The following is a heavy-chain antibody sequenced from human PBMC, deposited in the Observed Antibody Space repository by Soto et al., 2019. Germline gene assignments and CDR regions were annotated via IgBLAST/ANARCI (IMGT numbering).Heavy chain of an antibody. J-gene: IGHJ6*01. Sequence: QVQLQESGPGLVRPSGTLSLTCAVSGDSIIGTGWWSWVRQSPGKGRDWIGEVYHSGATNYNPSSKSRVTISVDTSRNQFSLNLGSVTAADTAVYYCVRNGYYRLDVWGQGTTVTVSS. D-gene: IGHD3-22*01. CDR3: VRNGYYRLDV. CDR2: VYHSGAT. CDR1: GDSIIGTGW. V-gene: IGHV4-4*02.